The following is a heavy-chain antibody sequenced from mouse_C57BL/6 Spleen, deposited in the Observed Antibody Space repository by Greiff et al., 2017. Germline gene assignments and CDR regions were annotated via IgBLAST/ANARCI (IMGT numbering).Heavy chain of an antibody. CDR1: GYTFTSYW. J-gene: IGHJ3*01. D-gene: IGHD2-1*01. Sequence: VQLQQPGAELVRPGTSVKLSCKASGYTFTSYWMHWVKQRPGQGLEWIGVIDPSDSYTNYNQKFKGKATLTVDTSSSTAYMQLSSLTSEDSAVYYCALGDGNYGFAYWGQGTLVTVSA. V-gene: IGHV1-59*01. CDR2: IDPSDSYT. CDR3: ALGDGNYGFAY.